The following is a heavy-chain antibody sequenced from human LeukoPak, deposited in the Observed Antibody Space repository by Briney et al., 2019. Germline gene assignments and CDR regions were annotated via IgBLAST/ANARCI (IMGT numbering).Heavy chain of an antibody. V-gene: IGHV3-23*01. Sequence: GGSLRLSCAASGFTFSDYYMSWIRQAPGKGLEWVSAISGSGGSTYYADSVKGRFTISRDNSKNTLYLQMNSLRAEDTAVYYCAKDGGVAAAGTFDYWGQGTLVTVSS. D-gene: IGHD6-13*01. CDR2: ISGSGGST. J-gene: IGHJ4*02. CDR1: GFTFSDYY. CDR3: AKDGGVAAAGTFDY.